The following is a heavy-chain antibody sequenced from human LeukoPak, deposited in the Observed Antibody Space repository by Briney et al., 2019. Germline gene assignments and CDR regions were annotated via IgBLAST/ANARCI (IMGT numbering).Heavy chain of an antibody. CDR1: GGSISSYY. D-gene: IGHD2-21*01. CDR3: ARRSLWFWFDP. Sequence: SETLSLTCTVYGGSISSYYWSWIRQPPGKGLEWIGYIYYSGSTNYNPSLKSRVTISVDTSKNQFSLKLSSVTAADTAVYYCARRSLWFWFDPWGQGTLVTVSS. V-gene: IGHV4-59*08. CDR2: IYYSGST. J-gene: IGHJ5*02.